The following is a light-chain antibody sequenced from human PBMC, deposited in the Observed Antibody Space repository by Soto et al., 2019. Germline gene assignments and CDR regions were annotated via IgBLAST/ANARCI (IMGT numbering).Light chain of an antibody. CDR1: QSISNY. CDR2: AAS. J-gene: IGKJ1*01. V-gene: IGKV1-39*01. Sequence: DIQMTQSPSSLSASVGDRVTITCRASQSISNYLNRYQQKPGKAPKLLIYAASSLQSGVPSRFSGSGSGTDFTLTISSLQPEDFAVYYCQQSYTTLRTFGQGTNVDIK. CDR3: QQSYTTLRT.